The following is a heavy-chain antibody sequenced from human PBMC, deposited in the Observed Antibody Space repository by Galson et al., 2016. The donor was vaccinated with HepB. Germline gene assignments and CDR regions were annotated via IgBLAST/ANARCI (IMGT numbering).Heavy chain of an antibody. Sequence: SETLSLTCTVSGGSVSGTYWSWIRQAPGKGLEFIGCGFHSGYTQSNPSLKSRVTISVDSSNNQFSLKLTSVTAADTAVYFCARHYDAVPTGRSFDAWGQGILVAVSS. J-gene: IGHJ5*02. D-gene: IGHD3-22*01. V-gene: IGHV4-59*08. CDR1: GGSVSGTY. CDR2: GFHSGYT. CDR3: ARHYDAVPTGRSFDA.